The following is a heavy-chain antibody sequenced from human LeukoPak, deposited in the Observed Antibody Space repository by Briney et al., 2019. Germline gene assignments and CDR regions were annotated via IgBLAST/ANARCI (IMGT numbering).Heavy chain of an antibody. V-gene: IGHV4-34*01. J-gene: IGHJ4*02. D-gene: IGHD6-19*01. CDR3: SYSSGWFNDY. CDR2: INHSGST. CDR1: GGSFSGYY. Sequence: PSETLSLTCAVYGGSFSGYYWSWIRQPPGKGLEWIGEINHSGSTNYNPSLKSRVTISVDTSKNQFSLKLSSVTAADTAVYYCSYSSGWFNDYWGQGTLVTVSS.